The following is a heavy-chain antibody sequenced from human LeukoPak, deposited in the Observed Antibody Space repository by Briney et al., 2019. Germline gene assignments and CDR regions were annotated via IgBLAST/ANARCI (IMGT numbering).Heavy chain of an antibody. CDR3: ARVVVLMLYGSSFYYFDY. D-gene: IGHD2-8*01. CDR1: GYTFTDFY. CDR2: INPNSGGT. V-gene: IGHV1-2*02. Sequence: ASVKVSCKASGYTFTDFYIHWVRQAPGQGLEWMGWINPNSGGTNYAQKFQGRVTMTRDTSISTAYIELSRLRSDDTAVYYCARVVVLMLYGSSFYYFDYWAQGALVTVSS. J-gene: IGHJ4*02.